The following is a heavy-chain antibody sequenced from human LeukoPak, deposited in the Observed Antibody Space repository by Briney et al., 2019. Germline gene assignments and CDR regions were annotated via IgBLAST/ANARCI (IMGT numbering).Heavy chain of an antibody. CDR1: GFTFSSYG. D-gene: IGHD6-19*01. CDR3: AKALGQWLPKAVFDY. V-gene: IGHV3-30*18. J-gene: IGHJ4*02. Sequence: GRSLRLSCAASGFTFSSYGMHWVRQAPGKGLEWVAVISYDGSNKYYADSVKGRFTISRDNSKNTLYLQMNSLRAEDTAVYYCAKALGQWLPKAVFDYWGQGTLVTVSS. CDR2: ISYDGSNK.